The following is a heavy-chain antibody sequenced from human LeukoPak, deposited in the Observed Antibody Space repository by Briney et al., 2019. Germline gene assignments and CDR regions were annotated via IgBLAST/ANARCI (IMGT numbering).Heavy chain of an antibody. CDR3: ARDKGYYDFWSGPDGANWFDP. D-gene: IGHD3-3*01. Sequence: SETLSLTCTVSGGSISSYYRSWIPHPPGKGLEWIGYIYYSGSTNYNPSLKCRVSLSVATSKNQFSLKLSSVTAADTDVYYCARDKGYYDFWSGPDGANWFDPWGQGTLVTVSS. V-gene: IGHV4-59*01. CDR2: IYYSGST. J-gene: IGHJ5*02. CDR1: GGSISSYY.